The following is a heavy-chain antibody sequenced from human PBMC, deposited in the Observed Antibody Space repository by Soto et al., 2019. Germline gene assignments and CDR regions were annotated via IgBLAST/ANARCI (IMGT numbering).Heavy chain of an antibody. V-gene: IGHV3-64D*08. CDR1: GFTFSSYA. J-gene: IGHJ3*02. Sequence: GGSLRLSCSASGFTFSSYAMHWVRQAPGKGLEYVSAISSNGGSTYYADSVKGRFTISRDNSKNTLYLQMSSRRAEDTAVYYCVKPQYYDSSGYRGAFDIWGQGTMVTVSS. D-gene: IGHD3-22*01. CDR2: ISSNGGST. CDR3: VKPQYYDSSGYRGAFDI.